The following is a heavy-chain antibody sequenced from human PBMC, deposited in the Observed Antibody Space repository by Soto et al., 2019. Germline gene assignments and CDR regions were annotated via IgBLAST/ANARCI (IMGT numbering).Heavy chain of an antibody. CDR3: ARRKKGVTGTTGNWFDP. Sequence: LSLTCTVSGGSISSSSYYWGWIRQPPGKGLEWIGSIYYSGSTYYNPSLKSRVTISVDTSKNQFSLKLSSVTAADTAVYYCARRKKGVTGTTGNWFDPWGQGTLVTVSS. CDR1: GGSISSSSYY. CDR2: IYYSGST. J-gene: IGHJ5*02. D-gene: IGHD1-20*01. V-gene: IGHV4-39*01.